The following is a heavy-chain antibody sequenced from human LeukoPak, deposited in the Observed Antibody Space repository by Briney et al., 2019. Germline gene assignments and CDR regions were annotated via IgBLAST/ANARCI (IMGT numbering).Heavy chain of an antibody. CDR1: GGSISSYY. CDR2: IFISGSF. J-gene: IGHJ2*01. V-gene: IGHV4-4*08. Sequence: SETLSLTCTVSGGSISSYYWSWIRQPPGKGLEWIGRIFISGSFNCNPSLKSRVTISIDTSKNQFSLKLSSVTAADTAVYYCARDLGYGKWYFDLWGRGTVVTVSS. CDR3: ARDLGYGKWYFDL. D-gene: IGHD5-18*01.